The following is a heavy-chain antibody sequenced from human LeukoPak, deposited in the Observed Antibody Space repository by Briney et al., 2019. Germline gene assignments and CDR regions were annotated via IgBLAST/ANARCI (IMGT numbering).Heavy chain of an antibody. CDR3: ARVAGEGDSSYYYHMDV. V-gene: IGHV3-7*01. CDR2: IKEDGSER. Sequence: GGSLRLSCAASGFTFSSYWMSWVRQAPGKGLEWVANIKEDGSERYYVDSVKGRFTISRDNAKKTLFLQMNSLRVEDTAVYYCARVAGEGDSSYYYHMDVWGKGTTVTISS. CDR1: GFTFSSYW. J-gene: IGHJ6*03. D-gene: IGHD2-21*02.